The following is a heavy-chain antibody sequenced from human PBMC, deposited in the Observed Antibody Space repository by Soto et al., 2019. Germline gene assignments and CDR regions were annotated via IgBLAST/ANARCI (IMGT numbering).Heavy chain of an antibody. CDR2: LKQDGSVK. Sequence: EVQLVESGGGLVQPGGSLRLSCAASGFTFSNYWMSWVRQAPGKGLEWVANLKQDGSVKYYVDSLRGRFTISRDNAKNSLYLQMNSLRAEDTAVYHCARIGYSSSSFDYWGQGTLVTVSS. V-gene: IGHV3-7*01. D-gene: IGHD6-13*01. J-gene: IGHJ4*02. CDR1: GFTFSNYW. CDR3: ARIGYSSSSFDY.